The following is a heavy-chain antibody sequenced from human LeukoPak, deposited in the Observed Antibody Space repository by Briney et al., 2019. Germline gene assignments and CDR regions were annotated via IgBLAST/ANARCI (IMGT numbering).Heavy chain of an antibody. CDR1: GGTFNSYA. D-gene: IGHD5-24*01. CDR3: ASGSLGDGYGVGDYYQYMDV. Sequence: SVKVSCKASGGTFNSYAISWVRQAPGQGLEWMGGIMPLFGTANYAQEFQGRVTFTTDESASTAYMEVGSLRSEDTAVYYCASGSLGDGYGVGDYYQYMDVWGKGTTVTVSS. V-gene: IGHV1-69*05. CDR2: IMPLFGTA. J-gene: IGHJ6*03.